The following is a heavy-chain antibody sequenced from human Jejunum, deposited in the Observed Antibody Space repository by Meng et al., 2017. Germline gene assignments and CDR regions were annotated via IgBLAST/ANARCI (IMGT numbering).Heavy chain of an antibody. V-gene: IGHV4-34*01. CDR3: TRGTDRAKSGDY. CDR1: GGSSSGFY. D-gene: IGHD1-14*01. CDR2: IHPSGST. J-gene: IGHJ4*02. Sequence: QVQLPQWGAGLLETSETLSLTCAVYGGSSSGFYLSWIRQPPGKGLEWIGEIHPSGSTDYNPSLKSRLTISLDTSKNQFSLILNSATAADTGIYYCTRGTDRAKSGDYWGQGTLVTVSS.